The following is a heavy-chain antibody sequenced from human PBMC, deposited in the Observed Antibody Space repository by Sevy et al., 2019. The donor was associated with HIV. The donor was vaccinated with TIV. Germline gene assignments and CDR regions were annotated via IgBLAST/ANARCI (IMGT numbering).Heavy chain of an antibody. J-gene: IGHJ4*02. Sequence: GGSLRLSCAASGFTFSNYEINWVRQAPGKGLEWVSYITSSGTTIYYVDSVKGRFTISRDNAKNSLYLQMNSLRAEDTAVYYCARGGSSWTGYFDYWGQGTLVTVSS. D-gene: IGHD6-13*01. V-gene: IGHV3-48*03. CDR1: GFTFSNYE. CDR3: ARGGSSWTGYFDY. CDR2: ITSSGTTI.